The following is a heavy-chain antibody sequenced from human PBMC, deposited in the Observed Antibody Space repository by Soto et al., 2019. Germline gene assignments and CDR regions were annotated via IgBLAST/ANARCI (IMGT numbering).Heavy chain of an antibody. J-gene: IGHJ5*02. CDR1: GGSISSGDYY. CDR2: IYYSWST. Sequence: QVQLQESGPGLVKPSQTLSLTCTVSGGSISSGDYYWSWIRQPPGKGLEWIGYIYYSWSTYYNPSLNSRFTISVDTSKNQFSLKLSSVTAADTAVYYCARVTDWNYRFDPWGQGTLVTVSS. V-gene: IGHV4-30-4*01. CDR3: ARVTDWNYRFDP. D-gene: IGHD1-7*01.